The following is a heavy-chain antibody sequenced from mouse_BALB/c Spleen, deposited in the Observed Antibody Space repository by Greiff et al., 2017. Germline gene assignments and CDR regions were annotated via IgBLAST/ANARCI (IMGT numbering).Heavy chain of an antibody. Sequence: QVQLKQSGAELMKPGASVKISCKATGYTFSSYWIEWVKQRPGHGLEWIGEILPGSGSTNYNEKFKGKATFTADTSSNTAYMQLSSLTSEDSAVYYCARHDYYGSSYGDYWGQGTTRTVSS. CDR2: ILPGSGST. V-gene: IGHV1-9*01. CDR1: GYTFSSYW. D-gene: IGHD1-1*01. CDR3: ARHDYYGSSYGDY. J-gene: IGHJ2*01.